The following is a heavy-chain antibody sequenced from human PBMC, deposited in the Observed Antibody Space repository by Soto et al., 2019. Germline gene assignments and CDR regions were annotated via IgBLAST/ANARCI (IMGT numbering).Heavy chain of an antibody. J-gene: IGHJ6*03. Sequence: GGSMRLSCAASGFTFRIYYMSWVRQDPGKGLEWVSYISSSGSTIYYADSVKGRFTISRDNAKNSLYLQMNSLRAEDTAVYFCARASGSAVYFYYMDVWGKGTTVTVSS. CDR2: ISSSGSTI. D-gene: IGHD3-10*01. V-gene: IGHV3-11*01. CDR1: GFTFRIYY. CDR3: ARASGSAVYFYYMDV.